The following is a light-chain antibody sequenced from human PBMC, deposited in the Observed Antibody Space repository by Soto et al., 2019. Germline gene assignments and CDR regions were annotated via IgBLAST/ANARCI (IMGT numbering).Light chain of an antibody. CDR3: CSYPASATYV. V-gene: IGLV1-40*01. CDR1: NSNIGAGYD. J-gene: IGLJ1*01. Sequence: QSVLTQPPSVSGAPGQRITLACTGSNSNIGAGYDVHWYRQFPGAAPKALLSTKSHRPSGVPDRFSASKSGNTGSKTISGLQAEDEADYFCCSYPASATYVFETGTKVTVL. CDR2: TKS.